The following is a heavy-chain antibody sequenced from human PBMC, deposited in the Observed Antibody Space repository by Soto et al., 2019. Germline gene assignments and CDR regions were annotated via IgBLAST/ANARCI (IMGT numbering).Heavy chain of an antibody. CDR1: GSSFTSYR. CDR2: IDPSDSYT. V-gene: IGHV5-10-1*01. CDR3: ARLGVVHYGMDV. J-gene: IGHJ6*02. Sequence: GESLKISCKGSGSSFTSYRISWVRQMPGKGLEWMGRIDPSDSYTNYSPSFQGHVTISADKSISTAYLQWSSLKASDTAMYYCARLGVVHYGMDVWGQGTTVTVSS. D-gene: IGHD2-15*01.